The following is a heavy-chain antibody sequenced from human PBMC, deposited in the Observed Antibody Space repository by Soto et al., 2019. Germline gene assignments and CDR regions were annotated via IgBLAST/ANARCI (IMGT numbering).Heavy chain of an antibody. CDR2: INAGNGNT. Sequence: GASVKVSCKASGYTFTSYAMHWVRQAPGQRLEWMGWINAGNGNTKYSQKFQGRVTITRDTSASTAYMELSSLRSEDTAVYYCATVSHRQYGDYGYWGQGTLVTVSS. V-gene: IGHV1-3*01. D-gene: IGHD4-17*01. CDR1: GYTFTSYA. CDR3: ATVSHRQYGDYGY. J-gene: IGHJ4*02.